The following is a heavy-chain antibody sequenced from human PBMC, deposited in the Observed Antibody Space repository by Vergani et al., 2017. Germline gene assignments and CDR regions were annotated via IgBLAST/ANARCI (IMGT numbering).Heavy chain of an antibody. CDR1: GGSISSSSYY. CDR2: FYYSGST. V-gene: IGHV4-39*07. D-gene: IGHD6-13*01. Sequence: QLQLQESGPGLVKPSETLSLTCTVSGGSISSSSYYWGWIRQPPGKGLEWIGSFYYSGSTYYNPSLKSRVTISVDTSKNHCSLKLSSVTAANTAVYYCARECPPRIAAAAHKGYAFDIWGQATMVTVSS. J-gene: IGHJ3*02. CDR3: ARECPPRIAAAAHKGYAFDI.